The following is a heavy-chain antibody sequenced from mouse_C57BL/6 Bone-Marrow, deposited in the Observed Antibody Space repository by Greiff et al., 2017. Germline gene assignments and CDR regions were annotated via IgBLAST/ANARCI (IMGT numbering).Heavy chain of an antibody. CDR3: ARGLFDY. V-gene: IGHV1-69*01. Sequence: QVQLQQPGAELVMPGASVKLSCKASGYTFTSYWMHWVKQRPGQGLVWIGEIDPSDSYTNYNQKFKGKSTLTVDKSSSTAYMQLSSLTSEDSAVYYCARGLFDYWGQGTTLTVSS. CDR1: GYTFTSYW. J-gene: IGHJ2*01. CDR2: IDPSDSYT.